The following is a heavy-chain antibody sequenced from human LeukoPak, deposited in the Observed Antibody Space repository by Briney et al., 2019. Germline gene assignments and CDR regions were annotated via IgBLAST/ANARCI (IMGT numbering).Heavy chain of an antibody. CDR1: GGSISSSSYY. CDR3: ARSDSGSYYIMNAFDI. J-gene: IGHJ3*02. Sequence: RPSETLSLTCTVSGGSISSSSYYWGWIRQPPGKGLEWIGSIYYSGSTYYNPSLKSRVTISVDTSKNQFSLKLSSVTAADTAVYYCARSDSGSYYIMNAFDIWGQGTMVTVSS. V-gene: IGHV4-39*01. D-gene: IGHD1-26*01. CDR2: IYYSGST.